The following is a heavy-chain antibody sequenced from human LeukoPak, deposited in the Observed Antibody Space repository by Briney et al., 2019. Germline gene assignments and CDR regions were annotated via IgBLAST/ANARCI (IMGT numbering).Heavy chain of an antibody. V-gene: IGHV3-30*18. D-gene: IGHD5-18*01. CDR2: ISYDGSNK. CDR3: AKDPRGYSYGGIDY. Sequence: GGSLRLSCAASGFTFSSYGMHWVRQAPGKGQEWGAVISYDGSNKYYADSVKGRFTISRDNSKNTLYLQMNSLRAEDTAVYYCAKDPRGYSYGGIDYWGQGTLVTVSS. J-gene: IGHJ4*02. CDR1: GFTFSSYG.